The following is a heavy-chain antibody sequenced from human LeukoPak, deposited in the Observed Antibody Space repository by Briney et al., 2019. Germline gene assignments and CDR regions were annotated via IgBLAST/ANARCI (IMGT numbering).Heavy chain of an antibody. CDR2: IYPGDSDT. V-gene: IGHV5-51*01. J-gene: IGHJ4*02. CDR3: ARLNDFWSGPIDY. Sequence: GAALKISYKGSGSCFTSYWIGWVRPMPGKGLEWMGIIYPGDSDTSYSPSFQGQVTISADKSISTSYLQWSRLKASDTAMYYCARLNDFWSGPIDYLRQGTLVTDSP. D-gene: IGHD3-3*01. CDR1: GSCFTSYW.